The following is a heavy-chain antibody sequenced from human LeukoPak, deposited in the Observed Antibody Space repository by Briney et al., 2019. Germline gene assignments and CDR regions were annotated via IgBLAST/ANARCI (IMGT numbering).Heavy chain of an antibody. Sequence: ASVKVSCKASGYTFTSYAMHWVRQAPGQRLEWMGWINAGNGNTKYSQKFQGRVTITRDTSASTAYMELSSLRSEDTAVYYCARDKASAGYYSGWFDPWGQGTLVTVSS. D-gene: IGHD3-22*01. CDR3: ARDKASAGYYSGWFDP. V-gene: IGHV1-3*01. J-gene: IGHJ5*02. CDR2: INAGNGNT. CDR1: GYTFTSYA.